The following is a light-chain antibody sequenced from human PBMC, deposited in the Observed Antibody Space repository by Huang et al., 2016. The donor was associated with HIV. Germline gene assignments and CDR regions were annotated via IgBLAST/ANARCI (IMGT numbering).Light chain of an antibody. CDR1: QSVINN. CDR2: GAS. Sequence: EIVMTQSPATLSMSPGERATLSCRASQSVINNLGWYQQKHGQAPRRLIYGASTRAPVVPARFRGSGAGTEFSLTISSLQSEDFAVYYCQQYSKRPWTFGQGTKVEIK. J-gene: IGKJ1*01. V-gene: IGKV3-15*01. CDR3: QQYSKRPWT.